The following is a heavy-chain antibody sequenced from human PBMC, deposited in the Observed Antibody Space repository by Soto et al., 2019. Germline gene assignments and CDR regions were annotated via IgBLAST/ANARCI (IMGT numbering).Heavy chain of an antibody. Sequence: QVQLVQSGAEVKKPAASVQVSCKASGYTFTSYGISWVRQAAGHGLEWMGWISAYNGNTNYAQKLQGRVTITTDTSKSTVYMELKSLRSDDTAVYYCARDKGSGGRNLDYWGQGTLVTVSS. V-gene: IGHV1-18*01. CDR1: GYTFTSYG. CDR2: ISAYNGNT. J-gene: IGHJ4*02. D-gene: IGHD3-10*01. CDR3: ARDKGSGGRNLDY.